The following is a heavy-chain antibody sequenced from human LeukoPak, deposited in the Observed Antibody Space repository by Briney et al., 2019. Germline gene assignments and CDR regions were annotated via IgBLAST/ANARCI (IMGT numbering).Heavy chain of an antibody. D-gene: IGHD1-26*01. CDR1: GGTFSTYA. V-gene: IGHV1-69*13. J-gene: IGHJ4*02. CDR2: IIPMFGTT. Sequence: GASVKVSCKASGGTFSTYAISWVRQAPGQGLEWMGRIIPMFGTTNYAQKFQGRVTITADESTTTAHMELSSLTSEDTALYYCARVPPSGSYYFAYWGQGTLVTVSS. CDR3: ARVPPSGSYYFAY.